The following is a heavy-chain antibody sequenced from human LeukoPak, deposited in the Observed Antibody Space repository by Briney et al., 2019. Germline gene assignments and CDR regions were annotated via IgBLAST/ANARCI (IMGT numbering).Heavy chain of an antibody. J-gene: IGHJ4*02. D-gene: IGHD3-10*01. CDR1: GFTFSSYA. CDR3: AKAQTVLLWQRSAFDY. CDR2: ISGSGGST. Sequence: PGGSLRLSCAASGFTFSSYAMSWVRQAPGKGVEWVSAISGSGGSTYYADSVKGRFTISRDNSKNTLYVQMNSLRAEDTAVYYCAKAQTVLLWQRSAFDYWGQGTLVTVSS. V-gene: IGHV3-23*01.